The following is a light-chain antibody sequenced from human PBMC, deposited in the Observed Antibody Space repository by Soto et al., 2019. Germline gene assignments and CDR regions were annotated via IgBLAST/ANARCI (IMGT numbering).Light chain of an antibody. CDR1: RSDVGGYNY. Sequence: QSVLTQPASVSGSPGQSITISCTGTRSDVGGYNYVSWYQQHPGKAPKLMIYDVSNRPSGVSNRFSGSKSGNTASLTISELQAEDEADYYCSSYTSSSTLYVFGTGT. J-gene: IGLJ1*01. CDR2: DVS. CDR3: SSYTSSSTLYV. V-gene: IGLV2-14*01.